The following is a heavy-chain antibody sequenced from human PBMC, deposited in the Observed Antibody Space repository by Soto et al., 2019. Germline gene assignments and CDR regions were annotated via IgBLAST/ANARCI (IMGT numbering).Heavy chain of an antibody. CDR1: GFTFSSYA. V-gene: IGHV3-30-3*01. Sequence: PGGSLRLSCAASGFTFSSYAMHWVRQAPGKGLEWVAVISYDGSNKYYADSVKGRFTISRDNSKNTLYLQMNSLRAEDTAVYYCARDYYGSGKSCYGMDVWGQGTTVTVSS. CDR3: ARDYYGSGKSCYGMDV. CDR2: ISYDGSNK. J-gene: IGHJ6*02. D-gene: IGHD3-10*01.